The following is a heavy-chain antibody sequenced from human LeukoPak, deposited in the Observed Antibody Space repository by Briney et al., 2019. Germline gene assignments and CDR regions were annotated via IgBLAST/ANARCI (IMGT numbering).Heavy chain of an antibody. Sequence: GGSLGLSCAASGFTFSSYEMNWVRQAPGKGLEWLAFIRYDGSNKYYADSMKGRLTISRDNSKNTLYLEMNSLRPEDTAMYYCAKGRATAVANWYFGLWGRGTLVTVSS. J-gene: IGHJ2*01. CDR3: AKGRATAVANWYFGL. CDR2: IRYDGSNK. D-gene: IGHD5-18*01. V-gene: IGHV3-30*02. CDR1: GFTFSSYE.